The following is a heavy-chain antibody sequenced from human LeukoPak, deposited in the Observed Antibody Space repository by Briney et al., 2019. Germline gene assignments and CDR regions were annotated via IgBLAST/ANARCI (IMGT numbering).Heavy chain of an antibody. J-gene: IGHJ5*02. CDR1: VFTFRTYA. CDR3: ARVIRWFDP. V-gene: IGHV3-74*01. CDR2: ICSDGSST. Sequence: PGVSLRLSCTPSVFTFRTYAMRWVRHSPGKARVCVSRICSDGSSTSYADSVKGRFTLSRDNARNTLYLQMNSLRAEATAVYYCARVIRWFDPWGQGTLVTVSS.